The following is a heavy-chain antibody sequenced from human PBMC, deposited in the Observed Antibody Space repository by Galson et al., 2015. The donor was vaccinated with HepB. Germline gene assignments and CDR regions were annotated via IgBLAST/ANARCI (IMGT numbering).Heavy chain of an antibody. J-gene: IGHJ6*02. V-gene: IGHV1-18*01. CDR3: ARLAPGYCGGGRCYEEVSYYGMDV. Sequence: SVKVSCKASGYSFINYGISWVRQAPGQGLEWMGWISAYTGKTNYGQKLQGRVTMTTDTSTTTAYMELRSLRSDDTAVYYCARLAPGYCGGGRCYEEVSYYGMDVWGQGTRVTVSS. CDR1: GYSFINYG. CDR2: ISAYTGKT. D-gene: IGHD2-15*01.